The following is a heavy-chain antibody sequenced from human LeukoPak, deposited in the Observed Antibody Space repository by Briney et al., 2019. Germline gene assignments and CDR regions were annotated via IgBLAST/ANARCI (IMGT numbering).Heavy chain of an antibody. J-gene: IGHJ3*02. CDR3: ARRVREYSSSWYRAFDI. V-gene: IGHV4-34*01. Sequence: SETLSLICAVYGGSFSGYYWSWIRQPPGKGLEWIGEINHSGSTNYNPSLKSRVTISVDTSKNQFSLKLSSVTAADTAVYYCARRVREYSSSWYRAFDIWGQGTMVTVSS. D-gene: IGHD6-13*01. CDR2: INHSGST. CDR1: GGSFSGYY.